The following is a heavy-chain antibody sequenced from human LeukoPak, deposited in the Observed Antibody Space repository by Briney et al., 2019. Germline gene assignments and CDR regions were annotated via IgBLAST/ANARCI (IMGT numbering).Heavy chain of an antibody. CDR2: SSSSSTSI. CDR3: SRDGTGLRGVFDC. D-gene: IGHD1-14*01. V-gene: IGHV3-48*03. Sequence: GGFLRLPCAASGITFSSSDVNWVRQAPGKGLEWVSHSSSSSTSIYYVESVKGRFTISRDNTKNSLYLQMNNLRVEDTAVYYCSRDGTGLRGVFDCWGQGTMVTVS. J-gene: IGHJ4*02. CDR1: GITFSSSD.